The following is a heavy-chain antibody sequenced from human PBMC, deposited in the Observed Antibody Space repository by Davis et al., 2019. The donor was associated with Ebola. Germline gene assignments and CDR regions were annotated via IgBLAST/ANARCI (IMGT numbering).Heavy chain of an antibody. D-gene: IGHD2-15*01. CDR1: GYTFSSFS. Sequence: ASVKVSCKGVGYTFSSFSISWVRQAPGQGLEWLGWASTANSNTRLAQKFQNRVIMTTDTSTTTAYLELRSLRSDDTAIYYSARGPSRYCSGGSCLGYWGQGTLVTVSS. J-gene: IGHJ4*02. CDR2: ASTANSNT. V-gene: IGHV1-18*01. CDR3: ARGPSRYCSGGSCLGY.